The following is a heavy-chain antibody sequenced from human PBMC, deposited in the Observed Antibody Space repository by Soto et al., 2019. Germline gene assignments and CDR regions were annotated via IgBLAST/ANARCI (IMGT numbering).Heavy chain of an antibody. CDR2: ITGSGDKT. V-gene: IGHV3-23*01. D-gene: IGHD5-12*01. CDR3: AKGGDCGYDFWYFDL. CDR1: GFTFSNYA. J-gene: IGHJ2*01. Sequence: EVQLLESGGGLVQPGGSLRLSCAASGFTFSNYAMNWVRQAPGKGLEWVSSITGSGDKTYYADSVKGRFTISRDNSKNTLYLQINSLRAEDTAVYSCAKGGDCGYDFWYFDLWGRGTLVTVSS.